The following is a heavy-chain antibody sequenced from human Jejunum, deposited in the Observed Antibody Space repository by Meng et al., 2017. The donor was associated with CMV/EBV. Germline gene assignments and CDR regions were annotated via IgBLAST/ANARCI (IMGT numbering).Heavy chain of an antibody. V-gene: IGHV4-39*07. CDR3: ARDMGQQLVPVSFDY. Sequence: QVHLQESGPGLVKSSETLSLICTVSGGSISNSDYYWGWIRQSPGKGLEWIGSIYYSGNTYYNPSFKSRVTVSVETSKNQFSLRLNSVTAADTAVYYCARDMGQQLVPVSFDYWGQGTLVTVSS. CDR2: IYYSGNT. CDR1: GGSISNSDYY. J-gene: IGHJ4*02. D-gene: IGHD6-13*01.